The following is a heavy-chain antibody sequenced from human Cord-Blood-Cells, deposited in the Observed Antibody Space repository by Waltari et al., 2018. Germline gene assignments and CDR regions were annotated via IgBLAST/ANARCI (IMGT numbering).Heavy chain of an antibody. CDR1: GGSISSGDYY. D-gene: IGHD1-7*01. CDR2: IYYSGST. J-gene: IGHJ4*02. CDR3: ARVRRLTGTTDY. V-gene: IGHV4-30-4*01. Sequence: QVQLQESGPGLVKPSQTLSLTCTVSGGSISSGDYYWSWIRQPPGKGLEWIWYIYYSGSTYYNPSLKSRVTISVDTAKNQFSLKLSSVTAADTAVYYCARVRRLTGTTDYWGQGTLVTVSS.